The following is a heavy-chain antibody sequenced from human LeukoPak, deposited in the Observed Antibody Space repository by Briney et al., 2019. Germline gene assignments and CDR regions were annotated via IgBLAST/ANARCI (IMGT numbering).Heavy chain of an antibody. CDR1: GYTFTGYY. Sequence: GASVKVSCKASGYTFTGYYMHWVRQAPGQGLEWMEWINPNSGGTNYAQKFQGRVTMTRDTSISTAYMELSRLRSDDTAVYYCARSSYLWFGEPYYFDYWGQGTLVTVSS. CDR2: INPNSGGT. CDR3: ARSSYLWFGEPYYFDY. J-gene: IGHJ4*02. D-gene: IGHD3-10*01. V-gene: IGHV1-2*02.